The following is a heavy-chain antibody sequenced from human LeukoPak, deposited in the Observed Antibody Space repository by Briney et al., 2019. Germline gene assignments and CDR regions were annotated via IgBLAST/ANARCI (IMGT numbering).Heavy chain of an antibody. CDR3: ARDRLEGMQELVYADY. J-gene: IGHJ4*02. Sequence: PGGSLRLSCAASGFTFSSYWMSWVRQAPGKGLEWVANIKQDGSEKYYVDSVKGRFTISRDNAKNSLYLQMNSLRAEDTAVYYCARDRLEGMQELVYADYWGQGTLVTVSS. V-gene: IGHV3-7*01. CDR1: GFTFSSYW. CDR2: IKQDGSEK. D-gene: IGHD1-7*01.